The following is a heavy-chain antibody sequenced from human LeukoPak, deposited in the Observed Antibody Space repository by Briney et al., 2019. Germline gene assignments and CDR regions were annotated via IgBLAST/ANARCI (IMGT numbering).Heavy chain of an antibody. Sequence: PGRSLRLSCAASGFSFSSYGMHWVRQAPGKGLEWVATIWFDGSNKYYADFVKGRFTISRDNSKNTLDLQMNSLRAEDTALYFCARDRTGIGYYYGSVSFYKPDYWGQGTLVIVSS. D-gene: IGHD3-10*01. CDR1: GFSFSSYG. CDR2: IWFDGSNK. J-gene: IGHJ4*02. V-gene: IGHV3-33*01. CDR3: ARDRTGIGYYYGSVSFYKPDY.